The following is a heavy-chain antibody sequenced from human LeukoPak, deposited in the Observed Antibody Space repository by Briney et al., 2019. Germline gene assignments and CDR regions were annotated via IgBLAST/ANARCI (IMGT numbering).Heavy chain of an antibody. V-gene: IGHV3-9*01. CDR1: GFTFDDYA. J-gene: IGHJ4*02. CDR2: ISWNSGSI. Sequence: GGSLRLSCAASGFTFDDYAMHWVRQAPGKGLEWVSGISWNSGSIGYADSVKGRFTISRDNAKNSLYLQMNSLRAEDTALYYCAKTAGYAESDYFDYWGQGTLVTVSS. CDR3: AKTAGYAESDYFDY. D-gene: IGHD2-21*02.